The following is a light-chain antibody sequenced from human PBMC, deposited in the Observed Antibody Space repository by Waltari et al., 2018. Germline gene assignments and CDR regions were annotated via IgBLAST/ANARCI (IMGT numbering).Light chain of an antibody. CDR3: SSYTSSSTVV. CDR2: EVS. V-gene: IGLV2-14*01. J-gene: IGLJ2*01. CDR1: SSDVGGYNY. Sequence: QSALTQPASVSGSPGQSITISCTGTSSDVGGYNYVSWYQQQPGKAPKLMIYEVSNRPSGGSNRFSGSKSGNTASLTISGLQAEDEADYYCSSYTSSSTVVFGGGTKLTVL.